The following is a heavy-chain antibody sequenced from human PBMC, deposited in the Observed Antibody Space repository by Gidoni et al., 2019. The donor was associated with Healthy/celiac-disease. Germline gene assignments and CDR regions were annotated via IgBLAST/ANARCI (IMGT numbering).Heavy chain of an antibody. CDR1: GLTFRSFG. CDR3: ARDRITIFGVVIKHYYYGMDV. D-gene: IGHD3-3*01. V-gene: IGHV3-33*01. Sequence: QVQLVESGGGVVQPGRSLRLPFAASGLTFRSFGRPWARQAPGKGVGWVAVIWYDGSNKFYADSVKGRFTISRDNSKNTLYLQMNSLRAEDTAVYYCARDRITIFGVVIKHYYYGMDVWGQGTTVTVSS. J-gene: IGHJ6*02. CDR2: IWYDGSNK.